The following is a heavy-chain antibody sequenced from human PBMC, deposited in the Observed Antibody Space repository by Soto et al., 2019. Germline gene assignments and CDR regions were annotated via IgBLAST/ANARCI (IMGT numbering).Heavy chain of an antibody. CDR3: ARDFFQSWGH. V-gene: IGHV1-69*04. D-gene: IGHD3-16*01. J-gene: IGHJ4*01. CDR1: GGTFSSYT. Sequence: SVKVSCKASGGTFSSYTISWVRQAPGQGLEWMGRIIPILGIANYAQKFQGRVTITADKSTSTAYMELSSLRPEDTAIYYCARDFFQSWGHWGHGTLVTVSS. CDR2: IIPILGIA.